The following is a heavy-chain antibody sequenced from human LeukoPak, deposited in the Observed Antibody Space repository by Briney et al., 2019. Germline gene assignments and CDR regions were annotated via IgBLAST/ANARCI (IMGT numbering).Heavy chain of an antibody. CDR3: ASEGPHMIGSFDI. D-gene: IGHD3-22*01. CDR1: GGSISSYY. V-gene: IGHV4-59*01. J-gene: IGHJ3*02. CDR2: IYYSGST. Sequence: SETLSLTCTVSGGSISSYYWSWIRQPPGKGLEWIGYIYYSGSTNYNPSLKSRVTISVDTSKNQFSLKLSSVTAADTAVYHCASEGPHMIGSFDIWGQGTMVTVSS.